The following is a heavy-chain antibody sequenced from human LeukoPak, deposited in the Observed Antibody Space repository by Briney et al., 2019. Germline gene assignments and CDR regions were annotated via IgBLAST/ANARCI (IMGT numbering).Heavy chain of an antibody. CDR2: ISYDGGDK. J-gene: IGHJ4*02. CDR3: ARDLVGGYSYGLGVFDY. V-gene: IGHV3-30*03. CDR1: GFTFSSYG. D-gene: IGHD5-18*01. Sequence: GGSLRLSCAASGFTFSSYGMHWVRQAPGKGLEWVVVISYDGGDKYYADSVKGRFTISRDNAKNSLYLQMNSLRAEDTALYYCARDLVGGYSYGLGVFDYWGQGTLVTVSS.